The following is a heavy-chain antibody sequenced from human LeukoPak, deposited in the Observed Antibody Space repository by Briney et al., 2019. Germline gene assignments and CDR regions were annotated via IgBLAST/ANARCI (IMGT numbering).Heavy chain of an antibody. CDR2: ISASGSST. J-gene: IGHJ6*04. CDR3: AELGITMIGGV. Sequence: GGSLRLSCAASEFTFSNYAMSWFRRAPGKGLEWVSAISASGSSTYYADSVKGRFTISRDNSKNTLYLQMNSLRAEDTAVYYCAELGITMIGGVWGKGTTVTISS. V-gene: IGHV3-23*01. CDR1: EFTFSNYA. D-gene: IGHD3-10*02.